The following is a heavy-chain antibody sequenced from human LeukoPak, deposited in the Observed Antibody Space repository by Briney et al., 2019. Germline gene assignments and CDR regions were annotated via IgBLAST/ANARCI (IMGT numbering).Heavy chain of an antibody. CDR3: ARDTRPSSHYDFWSGYPDY. J-gene: IGHJ4*02. Sequence: GGSLRLSCAASGFTFSSYAMHWVRQAPGKGLEWVAVISYDGSNKYYADSVKGRFTISRDNSKNTLYLQMNSLRAEDTAVYYCARDTRPSSHYDFWSGYPDYWGQGTLVTVSS. D-gene: IGHD3-3*01. CDR1: GFTFSSYA. V-gene: IGHV3-30*04. CDR2: ISYDGSNK.